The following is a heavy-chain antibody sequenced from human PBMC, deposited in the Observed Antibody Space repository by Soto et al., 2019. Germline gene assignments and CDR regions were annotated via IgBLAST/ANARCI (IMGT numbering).Heavy chain of an antibody. D-gene: IGHD2-21*02. CDR1: GFTFSSYS. CDR2: ISSSSSYI. V-gene: IGHV3-21*01. Sequence: EVLLVESGGGLVKPGGSLRLSCAASGFTFSSYSMNWVRQAPGKGLEWVSSISSSSSYIYYADSVKGRFTISRDNAKNSLYLQMNSLRAEDTAVYYCARDQGAGGGNSLDYWGQGTLVTVSS. CDR3: ARDQGAGGGNSLDY. J-gene: IGHJ4*02.